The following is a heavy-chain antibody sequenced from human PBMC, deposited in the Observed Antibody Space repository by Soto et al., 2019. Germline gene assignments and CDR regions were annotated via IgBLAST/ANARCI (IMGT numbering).Heavy chain of an antibody. V-gene: IGHV4-59*01. D-gene: IGHD2-15*01. CDR1: GGSISSYY. CDR3: ARATRPGYCSGGSCHDY. Sequence: NPSETLSLTCTVSGGSISSYYWSWIRQPPGKGLEWIGYIYYSGSTNYNPSLKSRVTISLDTSKNQFSLNLSSVTAADTAVYYCARATRPGYCSGGSCHDYWGQGTLVTVSS. CDR2: IYYSGST. J-gene: IGHJ4*02.